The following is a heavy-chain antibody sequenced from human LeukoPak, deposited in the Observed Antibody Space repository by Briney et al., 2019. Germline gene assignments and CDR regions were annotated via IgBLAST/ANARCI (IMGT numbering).Heavy chain of an antibody. CDR2: INHSGST. Sequence: SETLSLTCAVSGGSFSTYYWSWVRQPPGKGLEWIGEINHSGSTNYNPSLKSRVTISANTSKGQFSLKLTSVTAADTAVYYCSTRGDWGQGTLVTVSS. V-gene: IGHV4-34*01. CDR3: STRGD. J-gene: IGHJ4*02. CDR1: GGSFSTYY.